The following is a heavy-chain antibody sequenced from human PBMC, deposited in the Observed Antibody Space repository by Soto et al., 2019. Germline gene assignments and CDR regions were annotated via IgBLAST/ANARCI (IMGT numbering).Heavy chain of an antibody. V-gene: IGHV1-2*04. Sequence: ASVKVSCKASGYTFTGYYMHWVRQAPGQGLEWMGWINPNSGGTNYAQKFQGWVTMTRDTSKNQFSLKLSSVTAADTAVYYCAREGSSTSCYCCPGWVSLYYWGQGTLVTVSS. CDR3: AREGSSTSCYCCPGWVSLYY. D-gene: IGHD2-2*01. CDR1: GYTFTGYY. CDR2: INPNSGGT. J-gene: IGHJ4*02.